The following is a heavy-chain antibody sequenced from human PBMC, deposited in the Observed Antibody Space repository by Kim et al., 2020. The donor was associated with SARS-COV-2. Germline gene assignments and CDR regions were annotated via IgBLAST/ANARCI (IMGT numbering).Heavy chain of an antibody. J-gene: IGHJ6*02. CDR1: GFTFSNYD. V-gene: IGHV3-23*01. CDR2: ISVSGDRT. Sequence: GGSLRLSCAASGFTFSNYDMTWVRQAPRKGLEWVSAISVSGDRTFYADSVKGRFTISRDNLKNTLYLQMDSLRAEDTAIYYCAKYPHRNYGSGTYLSYYYGMDVWGQGTTVTVSS. CDR3: AKYPHRNYGSGTYLSYYYGMDV. D-gene: IGHD3-10*01.